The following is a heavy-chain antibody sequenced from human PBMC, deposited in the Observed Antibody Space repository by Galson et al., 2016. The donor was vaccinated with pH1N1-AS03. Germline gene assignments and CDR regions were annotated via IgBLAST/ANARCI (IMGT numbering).Heavy chain of an antibody. D-gene: IGHD1-1*01. J-gene: IGHJ3*02. CDR1: DYTFG. CDR2: IGTYNGNT. CDR3: GGGTSEAFDI. V-gene: IGHV1-18*01. Sequence: SVKVSCKASDYTFGIGWVRQAPGQGLEWMGWIGTYNGNTKYAQKLQGRVTITTDTSTSTAYMELRNLRSDDTAVYYCGGGTSEAFDIWGQGTMVIVSS.